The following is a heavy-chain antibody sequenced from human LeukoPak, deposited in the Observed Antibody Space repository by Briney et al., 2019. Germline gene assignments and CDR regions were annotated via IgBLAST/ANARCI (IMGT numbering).Heavy chain of an antibody. CDR1: GYTFTSYD. J-gene: IGHJ6*03. D-gene: IGHD4-17*01. CDR3: ARGGYGDYRSYYYYMDV. V-gene: IGHV1-8*01. CDR2: MNPNSGNT. Sequence: ASVTVSCKASGYTFTSYDINWVRQAIGQGLAWMGWMNPNSGNTGYAQKFQGRVTMTRNTSISTAYMKLSSLRSEDTAVYYCARGGYGDYRSYYYYMDVWGKGTTVTVSS.